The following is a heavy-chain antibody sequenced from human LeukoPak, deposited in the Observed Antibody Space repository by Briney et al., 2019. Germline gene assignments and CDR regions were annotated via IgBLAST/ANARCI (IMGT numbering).Heavy chain of an antibody. V-gene: IGHV5-51*01. D-gene: IGHD5-18*01. CDR2: IYPGDSDT. Sequence: GESLKISCKGSGYIFTSYWIGWVRQMPGKGLEWMGIIYPGDSDTRYSPSFEGQVTISADKSISTAYLQWSSLKAPDTAMYYCARQLGYSYAHTPNFDYWGQGTLVTVSS. J-gene: IGHJ4*02. CDR3: ARQLGYSYAHTPNFDY. CDR1: GYIFTSYW.